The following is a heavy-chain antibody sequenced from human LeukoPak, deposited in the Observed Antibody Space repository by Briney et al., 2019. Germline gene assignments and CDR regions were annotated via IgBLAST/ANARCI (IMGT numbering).Heavy chain of an antibody. J-gene: IGHJ4*02. D-gene: IGHD6-13*01. CDR2: IKSKSAGGTV. Sequence: GGSLRLSCAASGFSFSSAYVCWVRQAPGKGLEWVGCIKSKSAGGTVDYASPVKGRFVISRDDSRTTVYLQMNSLKTEDTAVYYCSTDAGYDSRWYNYWGQGTLVTVSS. V-gene: IGHV3-15*01. CDR1: GFSFSSAY. CDR3: STDAGYDSRWYNY.